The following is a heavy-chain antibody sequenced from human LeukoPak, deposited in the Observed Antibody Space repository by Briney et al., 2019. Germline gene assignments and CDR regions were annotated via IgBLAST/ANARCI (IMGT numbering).Heavy chain of an antibody. J-gene: IGHJ4*02. CDR2: INPNSGGT. D-gene: IGHD3-16*01. V-gene: IGHV1-2*02. CDR3: ARDSPLAY. CDR1: GYTFTDYY. Sequence: GASVKVSRKASGYTFTDYYMHWVRQAPGQGLEWMGWINPNSGGTKYAQKFQGRVTMTRDTSISTAYMELSSLRPDDTAVYYCARDSPLAYWGQGALVTVSS.